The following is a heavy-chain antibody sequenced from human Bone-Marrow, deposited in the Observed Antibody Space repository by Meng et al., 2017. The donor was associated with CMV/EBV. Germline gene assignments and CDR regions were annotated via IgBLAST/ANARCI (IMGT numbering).Heavy chain of an antibody. CDR3: ARGGATPYYDFWSGYPNWFDP. CDR2: MNPNSGNT. CDR1: GYTFTSYD. J-gene: IGHJ5*02. D-gene: IGHD3-3*01. V-gene: IGHV1-8*01. Sequence: ASVKVSGKASGYTFTSYDINWVRQATGQGLEWMGWMNPNSGNTGYAQKFQGRVTMTRNTSISTAYMELSSLRSEDTAVYYCARGGATPYYDFWSGYPNWFDPWGQGTLVTVSS.